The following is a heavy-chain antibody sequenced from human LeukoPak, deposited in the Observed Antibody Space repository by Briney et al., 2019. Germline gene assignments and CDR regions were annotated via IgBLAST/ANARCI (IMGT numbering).Heavy chain of an antibody. D-gene: IGHD1-26*01. CDR1: GYTFTSYD. Sequence: ASVKVSCKASGYTFTSYDINWVRQATGQGLEWMGWMNPNSGNTGYAQKFQGRVTITRNTSISTAYMELSSLRSEDTAVYYCARSRSPPKRSRGFGPWGQGTLVTVSS. J-gene: IGHJ5*02. V-gene: IGHV1-8*03. CDR2: MNPNSGNT. CDR3: ARSRSPPKRSRGFGP.